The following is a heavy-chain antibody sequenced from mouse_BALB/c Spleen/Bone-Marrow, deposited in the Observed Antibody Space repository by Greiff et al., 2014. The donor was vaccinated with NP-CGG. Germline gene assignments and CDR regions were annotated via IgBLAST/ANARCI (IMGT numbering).Heavy chain of an antibody. Sequence: VQLQQSGAELAKPGASVKMSCKASGYTFTRYWMHWVKQRPGQGLEWIGYINPSTGYTEYNQKFKDKATLTADKSSCTAYMQLSSLTSEDSAVYYCVCGNYYLAYWGQGTLVTVSA. V-gene: IGHV1-7*01. D-gene: IGHD2-1*01. CDR2: INPSTGYT. J-gene: IGHJ3*01. CDR3: VCGNYYLAY. CDR1: GYTFTRYW.